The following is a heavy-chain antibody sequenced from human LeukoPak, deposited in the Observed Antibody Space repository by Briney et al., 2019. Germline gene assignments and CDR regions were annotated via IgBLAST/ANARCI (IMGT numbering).Heavy chain of an antibody. CDR1: GFTFSNYA. J-gene: IGHJ3*01. CDR2: ISGNGGTT. V-gene: IGHV3-23*01. Sequence: GGALRLSCAGSGFTFSNYAMSGVGQAPGKGVEGVAVISGNGGTTYYADSVKGGVTISRDSSKNTLYVQVNSLRAKDRAIYSCAKDYRGSAYSFDVWGQGTMVAVPS. D-gene: IGHD3-3*01. CDR3: AKDYRGSAYSFDV.